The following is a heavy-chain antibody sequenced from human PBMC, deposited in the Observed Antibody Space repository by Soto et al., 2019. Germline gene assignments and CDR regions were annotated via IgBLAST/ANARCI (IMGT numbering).Heavy chain of an antibody. CDR2: INPSGGST. CDR3: ARPSSYDSSGYYSDLDY. D-gene: IGHD3-22*01. J-gene: IGHJ4*02. Sequence: GASVKVSCKASGYTSTSYYMHWVRQAPGQRLEWMGIINPSGGSTSYAQKFQGRVTMTRDTSTSTVYMELSSLRSEDTAVYYCARPSSYDSSGYYSDLDYWGQGTLVTVSS. CDR1: GYTSTSYY. V-gene: IGHV1-46*01.